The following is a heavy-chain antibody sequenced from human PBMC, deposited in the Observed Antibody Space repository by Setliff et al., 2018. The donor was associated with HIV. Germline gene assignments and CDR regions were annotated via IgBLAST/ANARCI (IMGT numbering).Heavy chain of an antibody. V-gene: IGHV3-23*01. CDR3: ATLWMRGGYFDT. D-gene: IGHD2-15*01. Sequence: GGSLRLSCVASGFTFNNSAMGWVRHAPGRGLEWVSGISFSGRSTYYADSVKGRFTVSRDTSRKAFYLQMNRLRAEDTAFYYCATLWMRGGYFDTWGQGTLVTVSS. J-gene: IGHJ4*02. CDR2: ISFSGRST. CDR1: GFTFNNSA.